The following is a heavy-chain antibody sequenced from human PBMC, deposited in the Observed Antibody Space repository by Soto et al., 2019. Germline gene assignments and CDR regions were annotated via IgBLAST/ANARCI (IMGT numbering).Heavy chain of an antibody. D-gene: IGHD1-26*01. Sequence: GSLRLSCAASGFTFSSYAMHWVRQAPGKGLEWVAVISYDGSNKYYADSVKGRFTISRDNSKNTLYLQMNSLRAEDTAVYYCARDFGGGSYEYYFDYWGQRTRVTVSS. V-gene: IGHV3-30-3*01. J-gene: IGHJ4*02. CDR3: ARDFGGGSYEYYFDY. CDR2: ISYDGSNK. CDR1: GFTFSSYA.